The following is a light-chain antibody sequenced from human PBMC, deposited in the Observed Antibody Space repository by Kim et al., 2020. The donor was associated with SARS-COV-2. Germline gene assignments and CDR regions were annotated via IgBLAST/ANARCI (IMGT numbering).Light chain of an antibody. J-gene: IGLJ1*01. CDR2: EVS. CDR3: CSCAGSSTYV. CDR1: SSDVGSYNL. Sequence: QSALTQPASVSGSPGQSITISCTGTSSDVGSYNLVSWYQQHPGKAPKLMIYEVSKRPSGVSNRFSGPKSGNTASLTISGLQAEDEADYYCCSCAGSSTYVFGTGTKVTVL. V-gene: IGLV2-23*02.